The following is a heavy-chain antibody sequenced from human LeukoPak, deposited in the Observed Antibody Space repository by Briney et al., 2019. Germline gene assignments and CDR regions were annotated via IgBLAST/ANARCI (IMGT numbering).Heavy chain of an antibody. CDR1: GDSVSSNSAA. V-gene: IGHV6-1*01. Sequence: SQTLSLTCAISGDSVSSNSAAWNWIRQSPSRGLEWLGRTYYRSQWYNDYALSVRSRITINPYTSRNQFTLQLNSVTPEDTAVYYCAREDSIPTAIVNWFDPWGQGTLVTVSS. D-gene: IGHD6-13*01. J-gene: IGHJ5*02. CDR3: AREDSIPTAIVNWFDP. CDR2: TYYRSQWYN.